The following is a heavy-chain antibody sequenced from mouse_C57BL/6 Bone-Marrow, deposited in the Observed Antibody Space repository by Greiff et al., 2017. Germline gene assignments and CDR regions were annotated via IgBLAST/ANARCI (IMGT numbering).Heavy chain of an antibody. V-gene: IGHV5-6*02. CDR1: GFTFSSYG. CDR2: ISSGGSYT. J-gene: IGHJ2*01. Sequence: DVMLVESGGDLVKPGGSLKLSCAASGFTFSSYGMSWVRQTPDKRLEWVATISSGGSYTYYPDSVKGRFTISRDNAKNTLYLQMSSLKSEDTAMYYCARDGPYGGFDYWGQGTTLTVSS. CDR3: ARDGPYGGFDY. D-gene: IGHD1-1*01.